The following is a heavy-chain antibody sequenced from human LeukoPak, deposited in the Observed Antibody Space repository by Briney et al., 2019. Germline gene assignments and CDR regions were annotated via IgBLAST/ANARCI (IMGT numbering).Heavy chain of an antibody. Sequence: PSETLSLTCTVSGGSISSYYWSWIRQPPGKGLEWIGYIYYSGSTNYNPSLKSRVTISVDTSKNQFSLKLSSVTAADTAVYYCAREVVVVTAIPPRAFDIWGQGTMVTVSS. D-gene: IGHD2-21*02. V-gene: IGHV4-59*01. J-gene: IGHJ3*02. CDR1: GGSISSYY. CDR3: AREVVVVTAIPPRAFDI. CDR2: IYYSGST.